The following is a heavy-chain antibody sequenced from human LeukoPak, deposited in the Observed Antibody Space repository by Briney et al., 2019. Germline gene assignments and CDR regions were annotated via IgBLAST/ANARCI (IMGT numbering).Heavy chain of an antibody. J-gene: IGHJ4*02. V-gene: IGHV3-30*04. CDR1: GFTFSSYA. CDR2: ISYDGSNK. D-gene: IGHD1-26*01. Sequence: GSLRLSCAASGFTFSSYAMHWVRQAPGKGLEWVAVISYDGSNKYYADSVKGRFTISRDNSKNTLYLQMNSLRAEDTAVYYCARSRIVGATTGYWGQGTLVTVSS. CDR3: ARSRIVGATTGY.